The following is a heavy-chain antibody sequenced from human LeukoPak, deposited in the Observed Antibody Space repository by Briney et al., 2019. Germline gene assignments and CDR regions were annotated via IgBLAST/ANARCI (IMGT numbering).Heavy chain of an antibody. CDR2: IYPGDSDN. Sequence: GESLKISCKGSGYSFTSYRIGWVRQMPGKGLEWMGIIYPGDSDNRYSPSFHGQVTSSADKSISTTYLQWSSLKASDTAMYYCARTLKGYCSSTSCYPVYYYYYMDVWGKGTTVTVSS. CDR3: ARTLKGYCSSTSCYPVYYYYYMDV. CDR1: GYSFTSYR. J-gene: IGHJ6*03. V-gene: IGHV5-51*01. D-gene: IGHD2-2*01.